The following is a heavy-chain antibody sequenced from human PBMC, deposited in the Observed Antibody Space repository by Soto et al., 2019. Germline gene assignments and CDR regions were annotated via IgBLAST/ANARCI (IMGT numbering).Heavy chain of an antibody. V-gene: IGHV1-3*01. J-gene: IGHJ4*02. CDR1: GYTFTSYA. Sequence: ASVKVSCKASGYTFTSYAMHWVRQAPGQRLEWMGWINAGNGNTKYSQKFQGRVTITRDTSASTAYMELSSLRSEDTAVYYCARDGVNYYDSSGSRFDYWGQGTLVTVSS. CDR2: INAGNGNT. CDR3: ARDGVNYYDSSGSRFDY. D-gene: IGHD3-22*01.